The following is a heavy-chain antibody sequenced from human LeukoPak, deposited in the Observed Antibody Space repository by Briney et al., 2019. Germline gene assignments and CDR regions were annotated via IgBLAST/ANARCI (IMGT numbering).Heavy chain of an antibody. D-gene: IGHD4-17*01. Sequence: SETLSLTCTVSGGSINNYYWSWIRRPPGKGLEWIGYIYCRGSTNYNPSLKSRVTFSVDTSKNQFSLKLNSVTAADTAVYYCARGGDYGDLRYFDYWGQGTLVTVSS. V-gene: IGHV4-59*01. CDR1: GGSINNYY. CDR2: IYCRGST. J-gene: IGHJ4*02. CDR3: ARGGDYGDLRYFDY.